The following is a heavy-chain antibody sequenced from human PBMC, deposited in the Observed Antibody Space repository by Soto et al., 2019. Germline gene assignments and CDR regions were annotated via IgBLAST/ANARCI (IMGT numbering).Heavy chain of an antibody. Sequence: SVKVSCKASGGTFSSYAISWVRQAPGQGLEWMGGIIPIFGTANYAQKFQGRVTITADKSTSTAYMELSSLRSEDTAVYYCFLNYDFWSGETNYYYYGMDVWGQGTTVTVSS. CDR3: FLNYDFWSGETNYYYYGMDV. V-gene: IGHV1-69*06. D-gene: IGHD3-3*01. CDR1: GGTFSSYA. J-gene: IGHJ6*02. CDR2: IIPIFGTA.